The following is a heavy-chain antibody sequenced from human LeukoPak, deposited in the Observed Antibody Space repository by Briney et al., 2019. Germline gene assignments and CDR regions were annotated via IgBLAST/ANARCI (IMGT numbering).Heavy chain of an antibody. CDR1: GFTFSSYA. Sequence: GGSLRLSCAASGFTFSSYAMHWVRQAPGKGLEWVAVISYDGSNKYYADSVKGRFTISRDNSKNTLYLQMNSLRAEDTAVYYCARDFTYGSGSSSFDYWGQGTLVTVSS. J-gene: IGHJ4*02. CDR2: ISYDGSNK. CDR3: ARDFTYGSGSSSFDY. V-gene: IGHV3-30*04. D-gene: IGHD3-10*01.